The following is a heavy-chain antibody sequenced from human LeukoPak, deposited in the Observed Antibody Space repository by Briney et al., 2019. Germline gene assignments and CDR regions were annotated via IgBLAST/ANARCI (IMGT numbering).Heavy chain of an antibody. J-gene: IGHJ4*02. D-gene: IGHD3-22*01. CDR3: ARRYHYDSSGYYYFDY. V-gene: IGHV3-23*01. CDR2: ISGSGGST. Sequence: GGSLRLSCAASGFTFSSYAMSWVRQAPGKGLEWVSAISGSGGSTYYADSVKGRFTISRDNSKNTLYLQMNSLRAEDTAVYYCARRYHYDSSGYYYFDYWGQGTLVTVSS. CDR1: GFTFSSYA.